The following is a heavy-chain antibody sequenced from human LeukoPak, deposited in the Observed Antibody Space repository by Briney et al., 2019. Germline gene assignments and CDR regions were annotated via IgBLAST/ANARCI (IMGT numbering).Heavy chain of an antibody. V-gene: IGHV4-30-2*01. J-gene: IGHJ2*01. CDR2: IYHSGST. CDR1: GGSISSYS. Sequence: SETLSLTCTVSGGSISSYSWSWIRQPPGKGLEWIGYIYHSGSTYYNPSLKSRVTISVDRSKNQFSLKLSSVTAADTAVYYCARVGDWYFDLWGRGTLVTVSS. CDR3: ARVGDWYFDL. D-gene: IGHD2-15*01.